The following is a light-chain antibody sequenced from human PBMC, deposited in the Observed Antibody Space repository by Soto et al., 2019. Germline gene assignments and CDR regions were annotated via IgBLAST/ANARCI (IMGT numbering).Light chain of an antibody. CDR2: DVS. J-gene: IGLJ1*01. CDR1: NKYVGGYNY. CDR3: CSYAGSYTYV. Sequence: QSVLTQPRSGFGSPGQSVTISLPGNNKYVGGYNYVSWYQQHPGKAPKLMIYDVSKRPSGVPDRFSGSKSGNTASLTISGLQAEDEADYYCCSYAGSYTYVFGTGTKVTVL. V-gene: IGLV2-11*01.